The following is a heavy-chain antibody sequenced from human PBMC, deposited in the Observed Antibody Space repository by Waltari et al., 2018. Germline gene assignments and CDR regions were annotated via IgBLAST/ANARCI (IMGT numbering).Heavy chain of an antibody. D-gene: IGHD6-19*01. CDR2: ISSSSSYI. Sequence: EVQLVESGGGLVKPGGSLRLSCAASGFTFSSYSMNWVRQAPGKGLEWVSSISSSSSYIYYADSVKGRFTISRDNAKNSLYLQMNSLRAEDTAVYYCARAIIAVAGTGDYWGQGTLVTVSS. CDR1: GFTFSSYS. CDR3: ARAIIAVAGTGDY. V-gene: IGHV3-21*01. J-gene: IGHJ4*02.